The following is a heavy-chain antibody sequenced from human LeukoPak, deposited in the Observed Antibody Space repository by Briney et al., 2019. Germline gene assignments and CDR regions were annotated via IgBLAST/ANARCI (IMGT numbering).Heavy chain of an antibody. J-gene: IGHJ6*03. CDR3: ARGMGAPYYYYYYMDV. CDR2: IIPIFGTA. Sequence: ASVKVSCKASGGTFSSYAISWVRQAPGQGLEWMGRIIPIFGTANYAQKFQGRVTITTDESTSTAYMGLSSLRSEDTAVYYCARGMGAPYYYYYYMDVWGKGTTVTVSS. V-gene: IGHV1-69*05. CDR1: GGTFSSYA. D-gene: IGHD1-26*01.